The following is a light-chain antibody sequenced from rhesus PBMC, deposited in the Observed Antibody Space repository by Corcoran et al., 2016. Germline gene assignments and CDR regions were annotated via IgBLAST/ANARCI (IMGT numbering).Light chain of an antibody. CDR1: QSIRSW. CDR3: LQYSSSPWT. CDR2: KAL. J-gene: IGKJ1*01. V-gene: IGKV1-22*01. Sequence: DIQMTQSPSSLSASVGDTVTITFRASQSIRSWLHWYQQKPGQAPKLLIDKALNLQSGVPSRFSGSGSGTDFTLTVSSLQPEDFATYYCLQYSSSPWTFGQGTKVEIK.